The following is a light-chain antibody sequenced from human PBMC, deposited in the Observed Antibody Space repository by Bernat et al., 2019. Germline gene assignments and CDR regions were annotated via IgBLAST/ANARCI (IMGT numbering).Light chain of an antibody. CDR3: SSYISSRSGV. V-gene: IGLV2-14*03. Sequence: QAALTQPASVSGSPGQSITISCTTLSSDVGGYNYVSWYQQHPGKAPKLIIYDGPNRPSGVSHRFSGSKSGNTASLTISGLQPEDEANYYWSSYISSRSGVFGSGTQVTVL. CDR2: DGP. J-gene: IGLJ1*01. CDR1: SSDVGGYNY.